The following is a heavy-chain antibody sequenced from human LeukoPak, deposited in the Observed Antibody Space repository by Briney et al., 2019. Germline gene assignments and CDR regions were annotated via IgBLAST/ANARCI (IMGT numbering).Heavy chain of an antibody. V-gene: IGHV3-30*04. CDR2: ISYDGSNK. J-gene: IGHJ6*03. Sequence: SCAASGFTFSSYAMHWVRQAPGKGLEWVAVISYDGSNKYYADSVKGRFTISRDNSKNTLYLQMNSLRAEDTAVYYCARVSYYYYYMDVWGKGTTVTISS. CDR1: GFTFSSYA. CDR3: ARVSYYYYYMDV.